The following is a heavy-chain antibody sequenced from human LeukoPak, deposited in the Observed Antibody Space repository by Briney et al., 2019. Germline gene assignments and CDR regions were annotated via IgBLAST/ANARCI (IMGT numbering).Heavy chain of an antibody. CDR1: GFTFSSYW. V-gene: IGHV3-74*01. Sequence: GGSLRLSCAASGFTFSSYWMHWVRQAPGKGLVWVSRINSDGSSTSYADSVKGRFTISRDNAKNTLYLQMNSLRAGDTAVYYCAREHRDGDYWASDYWGQGTLVTVSS. J-gene: IGHJ4*02. D-gene: IGHD4-17*01. CDR2: INSDGSST. CDR3: AREHRDGDYWASDY.